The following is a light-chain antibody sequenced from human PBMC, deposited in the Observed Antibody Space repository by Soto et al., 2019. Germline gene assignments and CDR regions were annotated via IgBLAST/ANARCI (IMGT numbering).Light chain of an antibody. Sequence: DIQMTQSPSTLSASVGDRVTITCRASQSISSWVAWYQQKPGKAPKLLIYDASSLESGVPSRFSGSGSGTEFTLTISSLQPDDFATYYCQQYNSYSFGQGTKVEIK. CDR1: QSISSW. CDR2: DAS. V-gene: IGKV1-5*01. J-gene: IGKJ1*01. CDR3: QQYNSYS.